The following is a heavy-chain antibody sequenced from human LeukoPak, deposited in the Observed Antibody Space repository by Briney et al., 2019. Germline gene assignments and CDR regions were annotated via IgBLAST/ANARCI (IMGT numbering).Heavy chain of an antibody. Sequence: ASVKVSCKVSGYTLTELSMHWVRQAPGKGLEWMGGFDPEDGETICAQKFQGRVTTTEDTSTDTAYMELSSLRSEDTAVYYCATVDFGVTAGAFDIWGQGTMVTVSS. CDR2: FDPEDGET. CDR3: ATVDFGVTAGAFDI. D-gene: IGHD3-10*01. V-gene: IGHV1-24*01. CDR1: GYTLTELS. J-gene: IGHJ3*02.